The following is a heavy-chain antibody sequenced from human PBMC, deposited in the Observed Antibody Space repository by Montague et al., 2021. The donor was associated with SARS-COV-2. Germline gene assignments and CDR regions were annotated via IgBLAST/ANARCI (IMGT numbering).Heavy chain of an antibody. J-gene: IGHJ3*02. D-gene: IGHD3-22*01. V-gene: IGHV3-48*03. CDR1: GFTFSSSE. CDR3: ARSYYYGSSGYYPDAFDI. CDR2: ISSSGRTI. Sequence: SLRLSCAASGFTFSSSEMNWVRQAPGKGLEWVSYISSSGRTIYYADSVKGRFTISRDNAKNSLYLQTNSLRAEDTAVYYCARSYYYGSSGYYPDAFDIWGQGTMVTVSS.